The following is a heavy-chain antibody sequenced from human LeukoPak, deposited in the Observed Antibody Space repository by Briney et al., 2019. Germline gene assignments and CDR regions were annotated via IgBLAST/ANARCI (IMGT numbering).Heavy chain of an antibody. CDR3: ATDRGWRTSGYYLYYFEY. CDR1: GFTFSSYS. J-gene: IGHJ4*02. V-gene: IGHV3-7*01. Sequence: GGSLRLSCAASGFTFSSYSMNWVRQAPGKGLEWAASIKHDGSEEYYVDSVRGRFTISRDNTMNSLYLQMSSLRAEDTAVYYCATDRGWRTSGYYLYYFEYWGQGTLVTYSS. D-gene: IGHD3-3*01. CDR2: IKHDGSEE.